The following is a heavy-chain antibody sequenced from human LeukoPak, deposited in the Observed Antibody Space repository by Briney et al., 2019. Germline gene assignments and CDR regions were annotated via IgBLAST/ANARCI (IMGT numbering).Heavy chain of an antibody. CDR2: ISAYNGNT. CDR1: GYTFTSYG. J-gene: IGHJ4*02. V-gene: IGHV1-18*01. D-gene: IGHD3-9*01. CDR3: ARDMEIRYFDPSYYFDY. Sequence: ASVKVSCKASGYTFTSYGISWVRQAPGQGLEWMGWISAYNGNTNYAQKLQGRVTMTTDTSTSTAYMELRSLRSADTAVYYCARDMEIRYFDPSYYFDYWGQGTLVTVSS.